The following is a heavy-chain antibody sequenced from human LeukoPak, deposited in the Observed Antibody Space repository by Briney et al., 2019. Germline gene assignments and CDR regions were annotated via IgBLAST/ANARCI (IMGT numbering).Heavy chain of an antibody. CDR2: ISSSSSFI. CDR1: GFTFSSYS. Sequence: GGSLRLSCAASGFTFSSYSMNWVRQAPGKGLEWVSSISSSSSFIYYADSLKGRFTISRDNAKNSLYLRMNSLRAEDTAVYYCAPSTEYFQHWGQGTLVTVSS. J-gene: IGHJ1*01. V-gene: IGHV3-21*01. D-gene: IGHD6-6*01. CDR3: APSTEYFQH.